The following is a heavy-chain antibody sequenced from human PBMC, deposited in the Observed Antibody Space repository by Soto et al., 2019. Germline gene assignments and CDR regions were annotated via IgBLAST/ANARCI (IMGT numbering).Heavy chain of an antibody. CDR3: AKDNGGGWSVPRGGSYAYYGLDV. J-gene: IGHJ6*02. CDR1: GFTFGDHA. CDR2: ISWDSGTI. V-gene: IGHV3-9*01. Sequence: EVQLVESGGDLVQPGGSMRLSCAASGFTFGDHAMHWVRQVPGRGLEWVSGISWDSGTIDYGDSVKGRFTISRDNAKNSLYLQMNSLSPEDTTFYVCAKDNGGGWSVPRGGSYAYYGLDVLGQWTTFTVSS. D-gene: IGHD3-3*01.